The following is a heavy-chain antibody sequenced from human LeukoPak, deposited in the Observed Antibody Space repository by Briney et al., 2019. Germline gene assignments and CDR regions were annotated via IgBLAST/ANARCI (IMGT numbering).Heavy chain of an antibody. Sequence: SETLSLTCTVSGGSISSGSYYWSWIRQPAGKGLEWIGRIYTSGSTNYNPSLKSRVTISVDTSKNQFSLKLSSVTAADTAVYYCASGERGYSYGSSLYYYYGMDVWGQGTTVTVSS. CDR3: ASGERGYSYGSSLYYYYGMDV. CDR2: IYTSGST. J-gene: IGHJ6*02. D-gene: IGHD5-18*01. V-gene: IGHV4-61*02. CDR1: GGSISSGSYY.